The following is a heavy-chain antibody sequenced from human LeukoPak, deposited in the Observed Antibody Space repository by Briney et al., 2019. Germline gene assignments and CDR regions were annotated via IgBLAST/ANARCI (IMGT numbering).Heavy chain of an antibody. D-gene: IGHD1-14*01. J-gene: IGHJ4*02. CDR1: GFTFSSYE. CDR2: ISSSDSTI. CDR3: ARDGIYFDY. V-gene: IGHV3-48*03. Sequence: GGSLRLSCAASGFTFSSYEINWVRQAPGKGLEWVSYISSSDSTIYYADSVKGRFTISRDNAKNSLYLQMNSLRAEDTAVYYCARDGIYFDYWGQGTLVTVSS.